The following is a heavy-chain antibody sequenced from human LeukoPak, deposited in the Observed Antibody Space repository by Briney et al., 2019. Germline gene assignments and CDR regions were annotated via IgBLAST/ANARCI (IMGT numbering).Heavy chain of an antibody. J-gene: IGHJ4*02. CDR3: ARDGITMRILEY. CDR1: CN. Sequence: CNMNWVRQAPGKGLEWVSSITSSSIYKYYADSMKGRFTISRDNAKNSLYLQMDSLRAEDTAVYYCARDGITMRILEYWGQGTLVTVSS. V-gene: IGHV3-21*01. D-gene: IGHD3-10*01. CDR2: ITSSSIYK.